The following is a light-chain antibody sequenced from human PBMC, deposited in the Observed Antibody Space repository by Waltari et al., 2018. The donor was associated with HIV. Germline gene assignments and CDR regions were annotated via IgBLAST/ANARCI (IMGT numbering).Light chain of an antibody. V-gene: IGLV3-25*03. Sequence: SYELTQPPSVSVFPGQTARITCSGDVLTEEYVYWYQQKPGQAPVLVIFNATERPSGIPGRFSGSRAGTTVTLTITGVRPEDEGDYYCQSRGIRGSYVFGSGTKVTVL. J-gene: IGLJ1*01. CDR3: QSRGIRGSYV. CDR1: VLTEEY. CDR2: NAT.